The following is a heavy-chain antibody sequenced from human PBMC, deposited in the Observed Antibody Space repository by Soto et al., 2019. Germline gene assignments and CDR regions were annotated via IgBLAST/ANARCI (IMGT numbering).Heavy chain of an antibody. J-gene: IGHJ5*02. CDR3: ARMHYDFWSGSPHLGWFDP. Sequence: PSETLSLTCTVSGGSISSGGYYWSWIRQHPGKGLEWIGYIYYSGSTYYNPSLKSRVTISVDTSKNQFSLKLSSVTAADTAVYYCARMHYDFWSGSPHLGWFDPWGQGTLVTVSS. CDR1: GGSISSGGYY. CDR2: IYYSGST. V-gene: IGHV4-31*03. D-gene: IGHD3-3*01.